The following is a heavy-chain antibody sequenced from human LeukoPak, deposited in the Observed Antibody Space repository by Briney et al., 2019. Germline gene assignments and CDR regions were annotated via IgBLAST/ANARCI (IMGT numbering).Heavy chain of an antibody. CDR2: INGDGSSS. V-gene: IGHV3-74*01. J-gene: IGHJ6*02. CDR3: TRNPGMDV. CDR1: GFTFSTYW. Sequence: GGSLRLSCAASGFTFSTYWMHWVRQAPGKGLVWVSRINGDGSSSTYADSVKGRFTISRDNARNTLYLQMNSLRTEDTAVYYCTRNPGMDVWGQGTTVTVSS.